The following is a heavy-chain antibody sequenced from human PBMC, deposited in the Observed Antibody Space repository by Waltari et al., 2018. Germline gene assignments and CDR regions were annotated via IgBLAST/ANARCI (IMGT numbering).Heavy chain of an antibody. D-gene: IGHD6-19*01. V-gene: IGHV3-7*04. CDR1: GFTFSSYW. Sequence: EVQLVESGGGLVQPGGSLRLSCAASGFTFSSYWMSWVRQAPGKGLEWVANIKQDGSEKYYVDSVKGRFTISRDNAKNSLYLQMNSLRAEDTAVYYCARDMASSGWYPHEEDYGMDVWGQGTTVTVSS. CDR2: IKQDGSEK. J-gene: IGHJ6*02. CDR3: ARDMASSGWYPHEEDYGMDV.